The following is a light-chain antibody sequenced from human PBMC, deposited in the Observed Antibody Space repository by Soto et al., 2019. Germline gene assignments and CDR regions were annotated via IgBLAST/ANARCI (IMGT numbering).Light chain of an antibody. CDR2: AAS. CDR1: RGINNY. Sequence: DIQMTQSPSSLSASVGDRVTITCRASRGINNYLAWYQQKPGKVPKLLIYAASTLQSGDPSRFSGSGSGTDFTLTISSLQPEDVGTFYCQNYHSAPLTFGGGTKVEI. CDR3: QNYHSAPLT. J-gene: IGKJ4*01. V-gene: IGKV1-27*01.